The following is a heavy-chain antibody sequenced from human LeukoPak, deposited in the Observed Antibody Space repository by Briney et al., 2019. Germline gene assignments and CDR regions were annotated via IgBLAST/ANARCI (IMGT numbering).Heavy chain of an antibody. CDR1: GGTFSSHA. D-gene: IGHD6-19*01. CDR3: VRVESAAVAVLPNWFDP. CDR2: VIPIVGTT. V-gene: IGHV1-69*13. J-gene: IGHJ5*02. Sequence: SVKVSCKASGGTFSSHAISWVRQAPGQGLEWMGGVIPIVGTTNYAQKYQGRVTITADESTGTAYMEVSSLRSEDTAVYYCVRVESAAVAVLPNWFDPWGQGTLVTVSS.